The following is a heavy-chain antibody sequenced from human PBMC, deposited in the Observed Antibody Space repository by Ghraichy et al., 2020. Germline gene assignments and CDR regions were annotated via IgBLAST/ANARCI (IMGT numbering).Heavy chain of an antibody. Sequence: GESLNISCKGSGYSFTSYWIGWVRQMPGKGLEWMGIIYPGDSDTRYSPSFQGQVTISADKSISTAYLQWSSLKASDTAMYYCARPYCSGGSCYGYFQHWGQGTLVTVSS. CDR2: IYPGDSDT. J-gene: IGHJ1*01. CDR1: GYSFTSYW. D-gene: IGHD2-15*01. CDR3: ARPYCSGGSCYGYFQH. V-gene: IGHV5-51*01.